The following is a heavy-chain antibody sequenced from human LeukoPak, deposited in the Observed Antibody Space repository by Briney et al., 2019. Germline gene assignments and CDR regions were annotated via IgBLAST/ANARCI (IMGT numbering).Heavy chain of an antibody. CDR2: IYHSGSA. Sequence: SETLSLTCAVSGYSISSGYQWAWIRQSPGKGLEWIGSIYHSGSAHYNPALKRRVTISVETSKNQFSLKMYSVTAADTAVDYCARDPRWLTPDCTSTSCYENYFDPWGQGTLVTVSS. V-gene: IGHV4-38-2*02. J-gene: IGHJ5*02. CDR3: ARDPRWLTPDCTSTSCYENYFDP. CDR1: GYSISSGYQ. D-gene: IGHD2-2*01.